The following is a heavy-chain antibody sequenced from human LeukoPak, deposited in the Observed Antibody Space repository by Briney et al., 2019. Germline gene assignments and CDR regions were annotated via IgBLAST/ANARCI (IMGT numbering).Heavy chain of an antibody. Sequence: GGSLRLSCVASGFTFHDYGIHWVRQAPGKGLEWVSGISWNSRSIGYADSVKGRFTFSRDNAKNSLYLRMNSLRVEDTAFYYCAKDSSSGYYRHLDYWGQGIQVTVSS. CDR3: AKDSSSGYYRHLDY. V-gene: IGHV3-9*01. D-gene: IGHD3-22*01. CDR1: GFTFHDYG. J-gene: IGHJ4*02. CDR2: ISWNSRSI.